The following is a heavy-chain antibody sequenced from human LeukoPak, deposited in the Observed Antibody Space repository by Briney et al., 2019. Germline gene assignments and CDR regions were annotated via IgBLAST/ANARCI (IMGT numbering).Heavy chain of an antibody. CDR1: GGFVSRES. CDR2: ISHSGAT. CDR3: ARSFLRLWLDY. J-gene: IGHJ4*02. Sequence: SETLSLTCTVSGGFVSRESWTWIRQFPDKRLEWIGYISHSGATDYKPSLESRVTISRDTPKNQFFPNLNAVTAADTAVYYCARSFLRLWLDYWGQGTLVTVSS. D-gene: IGHD3-16*01. V-gene: IGHV4-59*02.